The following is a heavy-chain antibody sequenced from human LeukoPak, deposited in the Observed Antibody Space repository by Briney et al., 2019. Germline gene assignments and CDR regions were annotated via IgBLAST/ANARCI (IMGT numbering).Heavy chain of an antibody. CDR3: ARSQGGNTLWFDP. V-gene: IGHV1-46*01. Sequence: ASVTVSCKASGHTFTSYYMHWVRQAPGQGLEWMGIINTSGGSTTYAQKFQGRVSMTRDTSTSTVYLEVSSLRSEDTAVYYCARSQGGNTLWFDPWGQGTLVTVSS. J-gene: IGHJ5*02. CDR2: INTSGGST. D-gene: IGHD4-23*01. CDR1: GHTFTSYY.